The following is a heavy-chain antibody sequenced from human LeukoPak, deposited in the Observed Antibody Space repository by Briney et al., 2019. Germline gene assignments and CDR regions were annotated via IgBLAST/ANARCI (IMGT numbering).Heavy chain of an antibody. CDR1: GDSISTYY. J-gene: IGHJ4*02. Sequence: SESLSLTCTVSGDSISTYYWSWSRQPPGKGLEWIGYIYYSGSINYNPSLKSRVTISVDTSKNQFSLKLSSVTAADTAVYYCARSPTYYFDYWGQGTLVTVSS. CDR2: IYYSGSI. V-gene: IGHV4-59*01. CDR3: ARSPTYYFDY.